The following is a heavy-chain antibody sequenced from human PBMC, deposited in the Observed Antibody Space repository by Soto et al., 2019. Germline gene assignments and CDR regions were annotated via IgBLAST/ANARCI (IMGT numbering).Heavy chain of an antibody. CDR3: ARDRFEDNYYDPTGYNNWLDP. CDR2: ISAYNGQT. D-gene: IGHD3-22*01. CDR1: GFIFTNFG. Sequence: ASVKVSCKASGFIFTNFGISWIRQAPGQGLEWVAWISAYNGQTEYSQKFQGRVSLTTDTARNTAYMELRSLRSDDTAVYYCARDRFEDNYYDPTGYNNWLDPWGQGAPVTVYS. V-gene: IGHV1-18*01. J-gene: IGHJ5*02.